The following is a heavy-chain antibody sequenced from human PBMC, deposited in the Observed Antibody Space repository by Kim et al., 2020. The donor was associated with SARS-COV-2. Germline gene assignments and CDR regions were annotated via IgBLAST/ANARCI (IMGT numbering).Heavy chain of an antibody. Sequence: GESLKISCKGSGYSFTSYWIGWVRQMPGKGLEWMGIIYPGDSDTRYSPSFQGQVTISANKSISTAYLQWSSLKASDTAMYYCARHVGIAAAGGNYYYYGMDVWGQGTTVTVSS. CDR1: GYSFTSYW. D-gene: IGHD6-13*01. J-gene: IGHJ6*02. CDR2: IYPGDSDT. CDR3: ARHVGIAAAGGNYYYYGMDV. V-gene: IGHV5-51*01.